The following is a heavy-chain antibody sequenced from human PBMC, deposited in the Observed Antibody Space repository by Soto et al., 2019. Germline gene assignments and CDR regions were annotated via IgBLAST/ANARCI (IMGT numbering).Heavy chain of an antibody. J-gene: IGHJ5*02. Sequence: PGGSLRLSCSASGFTFSSYAMHWVRQAPGKGLEYVSAISSNGGSTYYADSVKGRFTISGDNSKNTLYLQMSSLRAEDTAVYYCGGVVVPAAMQANWFDPWGQGTLVTVS. CDR2: ISSNGGST. CDR1: GFTFSSYA. V-gene: IGHV3-64D*08. CDR3: GGVVVPAAMQANWFDP. D-gene: IGHD2-2*01.